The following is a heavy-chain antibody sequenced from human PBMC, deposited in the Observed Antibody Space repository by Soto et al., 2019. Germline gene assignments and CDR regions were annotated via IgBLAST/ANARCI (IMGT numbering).Heavy chain of an antibody. Sequence: EVQLVESGGGLVKPGGSLRLSCAASGFTFSSYRMNWVRQAPGKGLEWAACISSSGGYMSYADSVKGRFTISKDNAKNSMYLQMDSLRAEDTAVYYCARRRTSNANMAYWGQGTLVTASP. CDR3: ARRRTSNANMAY. J-gene: IGHJ4*02. CDR2: ISSSGGYM. CDR1: GFTFSSYR. D-gene: IGHD2-8*01. V-gene: IGHV3-21*01.